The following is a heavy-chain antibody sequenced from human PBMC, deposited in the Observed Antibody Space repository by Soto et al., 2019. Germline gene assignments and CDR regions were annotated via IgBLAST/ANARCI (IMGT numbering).Heavy chain of an antibody. D-gene: IGHD3-3*01. CDR3: ARGAPYDFWSAAGY. V-gene: IGHV3-33*01. CDR2: IWYDGSTK. CDR1: GFTFSSYG. Sequence: QVQLVESGGGVVQPGRSLRLSCAPSGFTFSSYGMHWVRQAPGKGLEWVAVIWYDGSTKYYADSVKGRFTISRDISKNTLYLQMHSLRAEDTAVYSCARGAPYDFWSAAGYCGQGTLVTVSS. J-gene: IGHJ4*02.